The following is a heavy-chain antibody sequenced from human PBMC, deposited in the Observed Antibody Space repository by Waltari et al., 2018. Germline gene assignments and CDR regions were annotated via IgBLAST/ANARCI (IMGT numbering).Heavy chain of an antibody. CDR2: INDSGST. Sequence: QLQLQESGSGLVKPSQTLSLTCAVSGASVSSGGHSWSWIRLPPGRGLEWIGYINDSGSTYYNPPLKSRVTISIDSSRNQFSLKLTSVTAADTAVYYCARDPGGFDRRFDSWGQGILVTVSS. J-gene: IGHJ5*01. CDR3: ARDPGGFDRRFDS. D-gene: IGHD3-16*01. CDR1: GASVSSGGHS. V-gene: IGHV4-30-2*01.